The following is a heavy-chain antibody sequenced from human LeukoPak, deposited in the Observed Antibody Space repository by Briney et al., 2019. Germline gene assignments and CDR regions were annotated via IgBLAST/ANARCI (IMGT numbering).Heavy chain of an antibody. CDR3: ARVSFDIAVVPAAIDEDY. CDR1: GYTFTGYY. V-gene: IGHV1-2*02. J-gene: IGHJ4*02. D-gene: IGHD2-2*02. CDR2: INPNSGGT. Sequence: ASVKVSCKASGYTFTGYYMHWVRQAPGQGLEWMGWINPNSGGTNYAQKFQGRVTMTRDTSISTAYMELSRLRSDDSAVYYCARVSFDIAVVPAAIDEDYWGQGTLVTVSS.